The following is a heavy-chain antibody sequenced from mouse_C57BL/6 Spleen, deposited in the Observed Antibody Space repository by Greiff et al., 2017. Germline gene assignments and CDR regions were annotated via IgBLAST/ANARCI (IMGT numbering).Heavy chain of an antibody. CDR3: ARAYGNFFYAMDY. D-gene: IGHD2-1*01. CDR2: IYPGDGDT. J-gene: IGHJ4*01. Sequence: QVQLKQSGPELVKPGASVKISCKASGYAFSSSWMNWVKQRPGKGLEWIGRIYPGDGDTNYNGKFKGKATLTADTSSSTAYMQLSSLTSEDSAVYFCARAYGNFFYAMDYWGQGTSVTVSS. V-gene: IGHV1-82*01. CDR1: GYAFSSSW.